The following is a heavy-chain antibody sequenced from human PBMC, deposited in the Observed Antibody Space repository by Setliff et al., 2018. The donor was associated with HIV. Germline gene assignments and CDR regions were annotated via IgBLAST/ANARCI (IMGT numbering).Heavy chain of an antibody. D-gene: IGHD2-2*01. CDR3: ARGPAEWQIVVVPAAHWYFDL. CDR2: INHSGST. Sequence: SETLSLTCAVYGGSFSGYYWNWIRQSPGKGLEWIGEINHSGSTNYNPSLKSRYTISVDTSKKQFSLKLNSVTAADTAVYYCARGPAEWQIVVVPAAHWYFDLWGRGTLVTVSS. V-gene: IGHV4-34*01. J-gene: IGHJ2*01. CDR1: GGSFSGYY.